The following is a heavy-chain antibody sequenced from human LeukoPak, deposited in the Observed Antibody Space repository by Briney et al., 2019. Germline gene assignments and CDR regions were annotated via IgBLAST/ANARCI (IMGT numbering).Heavy chain of an antibody. CDR3: AKDYYDSSGYGVFYYYYYMDV. CDR1: GFTFSSYA. CDR2: ISGSGGST. V-gene: IGHV3-23*01. Sequence: GGSLRLSCAASGFTFSSYAMSWVRQAPGKGLEWVSAISGSGGSTYYADSVKGRFTISRDNSKNTLYLQMNSLRAEDTAVYYCAKDYYDSSGYGVFYYYYYMDVWGKGTTVTISS. D-gene: IGHD3-22*01. J-gene: IGHJ6*03.